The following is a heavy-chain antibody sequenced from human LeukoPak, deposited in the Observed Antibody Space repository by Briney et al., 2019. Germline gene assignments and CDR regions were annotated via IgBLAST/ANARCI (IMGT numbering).Heavy chain of an antibody. V-gene: IGHV3-72*01. D-gene: IGHD3-10*01. J-gene: IGHJ4*02. CDR3: ARVNVASSGFDY. CDR2: TRNKANSYTT. CDR1: GFTFTDHY. Sequence: GGSLRLSCAASGFTFTDHYMDWVRQASGKGLEWVGRTRNKANSYTTEYAASVKGRLTISRDDSKNSLYLQMNSLKTEDTAVYYCARVNVASSGFDYWGQGTLVTVSS.